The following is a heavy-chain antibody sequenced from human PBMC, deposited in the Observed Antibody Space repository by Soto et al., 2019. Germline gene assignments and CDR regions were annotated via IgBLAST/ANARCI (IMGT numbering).Heavy chain of an antibody. CDR2: FDPEDGET. CDR3: ATERPSMYGSGTYNWFDP. D-gene: IGHD3-10*01. CDR1: GYTLTELS. V-gene: IGHV1-24*01. Sequence: VASVKVSCKVSGYTLTELSMHWVRQAPGKGLEWMGGFDPEDGETIYAQKFQGRVTMTEDTSTDTAYMELSSLRSEDTAVYYCATERPSMYGSGTYNWFDPWGQGTLVTVSS. J-gene: IGHJ5*02.